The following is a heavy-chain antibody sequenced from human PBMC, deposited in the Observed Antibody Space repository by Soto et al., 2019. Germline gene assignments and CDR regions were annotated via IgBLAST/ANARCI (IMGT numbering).Heavy chain of an antibody. Sequence: QVQLVQSGAEEKKPGASVEVSCKASGYTFTSYAMHWVRQDPGQRLEWMGWINAGNSNTKYSQKFQGRVSITRDTSASTAYMELSSLRSEDTAVYYCARGGPPIDYWGQGTLVTVSS. D-gene: IGHD3-10*01. CDR3: ARGGPPIDY. CDR2: INAGNSNT. V-gene: IGHV1-3*05. J-gene: IGHJ4*02. CDR1: GYTFTSYA.